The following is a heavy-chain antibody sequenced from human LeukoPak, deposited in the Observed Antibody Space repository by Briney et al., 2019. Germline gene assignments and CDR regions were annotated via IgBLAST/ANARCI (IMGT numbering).Heavy chain of an antibody. J-gene: IGHJ4*02. CDR2: IEGDGSEK. D-gene: IGHD6-19*01. CDR3: AGGSGWLIDY. CDR1: GFTFSSFR. V-gene: IGHV3-7*03. Sequence: GGAIRLSCAASGFTFSSFRMSWVRPTPGEGVGGVDNIEGDGSEKNYMDSVKGRFTISRDNAKKSLHLQMDSLRAEDTGVYYCAGGSGWLIDYWGQGTLVTVSS.